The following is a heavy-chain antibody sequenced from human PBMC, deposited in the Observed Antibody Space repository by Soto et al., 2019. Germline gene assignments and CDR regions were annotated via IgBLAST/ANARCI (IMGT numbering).Heavy chain of an antibody. V-gene: IGHV3-66*01. Sequence: GGSLRLSCAASGFTVSSNYMSWVRQAPGKGLEWVSVIYSGGSTYYADSVKGRFTISRDNSKNTLYLQMNSLRAEDTAVYYCARDRPGYQRGAFDIWGQGTMVTVSS. CDR3: ARDRPGYQRGAFDI. CDR1: GFTVSSNY. CDR2: IYSGGST. D-gene: IGHD2-2*01. J-gene: IGHJ3*02.